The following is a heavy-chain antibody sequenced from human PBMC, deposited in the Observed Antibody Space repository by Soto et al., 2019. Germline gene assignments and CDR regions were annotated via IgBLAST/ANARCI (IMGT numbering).Heavy chain of an antibody. CDR2: MNPNIGNT. D-gene: IGHD4-17*01. CDR3: ARAVGTVSTSDY. V-gene: IGHV1-8*01. J-gene: IGHJ4*02. CDR1: GYSFTSYD. Sequence: QVQLVQSGAEVQKPGASVKVSCKASGYSFTSYDINWVRQATGQGLEWMGWMNPNIGNTGYAPKFQGRITMTWDTSISTAYMELSSLRSEDTAVYYCARAVGTVSTSDYWGQGTLVTVSS.